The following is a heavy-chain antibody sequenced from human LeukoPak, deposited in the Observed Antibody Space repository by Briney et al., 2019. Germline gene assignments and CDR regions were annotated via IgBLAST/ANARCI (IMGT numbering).Heavy chain of an antibody. CDR3: ARDFSSGWYFDY. CDR1: GGSISSSSYY. CDR2: VYYSGST. D-gene: IGHD6-19*01. Sequence: PSETLSLTCTLSGGSISSSSYYWGWIRQPPTKGLEWIGNVYYSGSTYYNPSLKSRVTISIDTSKNQFSLRLSSMTVADTAVYYCARDFSSGWYFDYWGQGTLVTVSS. V-gene: IGHV4-39*07. J-gene: IGHJ4*02.